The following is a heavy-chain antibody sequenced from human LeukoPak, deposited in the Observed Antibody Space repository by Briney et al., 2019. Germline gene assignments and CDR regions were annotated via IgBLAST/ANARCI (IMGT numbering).Heavy chain of an antibody. CDR3: ARGYSNYYYDSSGYYAPLDV. J-gene: IGHJ6*04. Sequence: PGGSLRLSCAASGFTFSSYWMSWVRQAPGKGLEWVANIKQDGSEKYYVDSVKGRFTISRDNAKNSLYLQMNSLRAEDTAVYYCARGYSNYYYDSSGYYAPLDVWGKGTTVTVSS. CDR1: GFTFSSYW. V-gene: IGHV3-7*01. CDR2: IKQDGSEK. D-gene: IGHD3-22*01.